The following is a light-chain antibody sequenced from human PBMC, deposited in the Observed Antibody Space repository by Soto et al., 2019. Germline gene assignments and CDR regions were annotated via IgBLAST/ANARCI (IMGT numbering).Light chain of an antibody. CDR2: EVS. CDR3: CSYAGSSTFPYV. V-gene: IGLV2-23*02. Sequence: SALTQPASVSGSPGQWITISCTGTSSDVGSYNLVSWYQQHPGKAPKLMIYEVSKRPSGVSNRFSGSKSGNTASLTISGLQAEDEADYYCCSYAGSSTFPYVFGTGTKVTVL. CDR1: SSDVGSYNL. J-gene: IGLJ1*01.